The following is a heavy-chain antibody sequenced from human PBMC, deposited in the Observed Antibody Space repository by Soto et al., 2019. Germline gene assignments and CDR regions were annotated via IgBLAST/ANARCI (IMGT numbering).Heavy chain of an antibody. CDR3: QRGTVVTHSVY. CDR1: GYTFTSYA. Sequence: QVQLVQSGAEEKKPGASVKVSCKASGYTFTSYAMHWVRQAPGQRLEWMGWINAGNGNTKYSQKFQGRVTITRDTSASPAYMELSSLRSGDTAVSHCQRGTVVTHSVYWGQGSLVTVSS. V-gene: IGHV1-3*05. J-gene: IGHJ4*02. CDR2: INAGNGNT. D-gene: IGHD2-15*01.